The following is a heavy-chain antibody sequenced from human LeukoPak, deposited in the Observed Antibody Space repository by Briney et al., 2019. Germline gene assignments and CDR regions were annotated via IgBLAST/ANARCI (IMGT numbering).Heavy chain of an antibody. D-gene: IGHD3-3*01. CDR3: ARDFWSGSVGFDP. CDR1: GAAISTYF. J-gene: IGHJ5*02. CDR2: IYSSGST. Sequence: SSETLSLTCTVSGAAISTYFWSWIRQSPGKGLEWIGYIYSSGSTKYNPSLKSRVTISVDASKNQFALTLRSLTAAGTAVYYCARDFWSGSVGFDPWGQGTLVTVSS. V-gene: IGHV4-59*01.